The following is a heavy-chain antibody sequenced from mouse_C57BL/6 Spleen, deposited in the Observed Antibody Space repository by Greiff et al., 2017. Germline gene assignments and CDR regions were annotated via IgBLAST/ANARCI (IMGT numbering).Heavy chain of an antibody. CDR3: ARDGSSAYWYFDV. V-gene: IGHV1-64*01. Sequence: QVQLQQPGAELVKPGASVKLSCKASGYTFTSYCMHWVKQRPGQGLEWIGMIHPNSGSTNYNAKFKSKATLTVDKSSSTAYMQISSLTSEDSAVYYCARDGSSAYWYFDVWGTGTTVTVSS. D-gene: IGHD1-1*01. CDR1: GYTFTSYC. CDR2: IHPNSGST. J-gene: IGHJ1*03.